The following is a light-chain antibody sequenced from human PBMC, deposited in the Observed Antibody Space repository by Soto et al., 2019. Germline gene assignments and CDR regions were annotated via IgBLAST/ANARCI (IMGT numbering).Light chain of an antibody. Sequence: DIQMTQSPSTLSASVGDRVTITCRASQSISTWLAWYQQKPGEAPNLLIYDASSLQSGVPSRFSGSGSGTEFTLTISGLQPDDFATYYCQQYNGYSRTFGQGTKVDIK. CDR3: QQYNGYSRT. CDR1: QSISTW. J-gene: IGKJ1*01. V-gene: IGKV1-5*01. CDR2: DAS.